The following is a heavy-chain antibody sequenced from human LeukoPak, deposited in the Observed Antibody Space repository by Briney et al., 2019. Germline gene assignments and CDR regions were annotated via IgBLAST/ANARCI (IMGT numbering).Heavy chain of an antibody. Sequence: PSETLSLTCTVSGGSISSSSYYWGWIRQPPGKGLEWIGSIYYSGSTYYNPSLKSRVTISLDRSKNQFSLKLNSVTAADTAMYYCAREVRCPPGTPSCYYDSWGQGTLVTVSS. V-gene: IGHV4-39*07. CDR1: GGSISSSSYY. CDR3: AREVRCPPGTPSCYYDS. D-gene: IGHD3-22*01. CDR2: IYYSGST. J-gene: IGHJ5*01.